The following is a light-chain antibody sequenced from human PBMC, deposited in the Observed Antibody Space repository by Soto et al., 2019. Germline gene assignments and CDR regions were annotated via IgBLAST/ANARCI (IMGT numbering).Light chain of an antibody. Sequence: QSVLTQPPSASGSPGQSVTISCTGGNRDIGVYNFVSWYQQYPGKAPKLIIYEVTKRPSGVPDRFSASKSGNSASLTVSGLQAEDEADYYCRSYTSSSPYVFGTGTKVTVL. CDR3: RSYTSSSPYV. CDR1: NRDIGVYNF. CDR2: EVT. J-gene: IGLJ1*01. V-gene: IGLV2-8*01.